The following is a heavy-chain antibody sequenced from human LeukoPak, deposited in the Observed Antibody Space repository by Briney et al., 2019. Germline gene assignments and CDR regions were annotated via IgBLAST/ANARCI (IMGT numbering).Heavy chain of an antibody. D-gene: IGHD1-26*01. J-gene: IGHJ4*02. Sequence: ASVKVSCKVSGYTLTELSMHWVRQAPGKGLEWMGGFDPEDGETSYAQKFQGRVTMTEDTSPDTAYMELSSLRSEDTAVYYCATVGSGGAPLDFDYWGQGTLVTVSS. CDR2: FDPEDGET. CDR3: ATVGSGGAPLDFDY. CDR1: GYTLTELS. V-gene: IGHV1-24*01.